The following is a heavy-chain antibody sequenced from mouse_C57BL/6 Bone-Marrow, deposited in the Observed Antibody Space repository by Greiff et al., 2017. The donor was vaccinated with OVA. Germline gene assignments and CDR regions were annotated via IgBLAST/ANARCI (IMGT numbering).Heavy chain of an antibody. CDR3: ARRTTVVAYYAMDY. D-gene: IGHD1-1*01. Sequence: EVQLQQSGPELVKPGASVKISCKASGYSFTDYNMNWVKRSNGKSLEWIGVINPNYGTTSYNQKFKGKATLTVDQSSSTAYMQLNSLTSEDSAVYYCARRTTVVAYYAMDYWGQGTSVTVSS. CDR2: INPNYGTT. CDR1: GYSFTDYN. J-gene: IGHJ4*01. V-gene: IGHV1-39*01.